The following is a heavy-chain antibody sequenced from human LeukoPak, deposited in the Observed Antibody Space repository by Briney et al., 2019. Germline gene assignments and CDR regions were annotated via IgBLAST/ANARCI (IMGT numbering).Heavy chain of an antibody. CDR1: GFTFSSYS. CDR2: ISSSSSYI. V-gene: IGHV3-21*01. J-gene: IGHJ4*02. D-gene: IGHD3-10*01. CDR3: ARESTVHVGFDY. Sequence: GGSLRLSCAASGFTFSSYSMNWVRQAPGKGLEWVSSISSSSSYIYYADSVKGRFTISRDNAKNSLYLQMNSLRAEDTAVYYCARESTVHVGFDYWGQGTLVTVSP.